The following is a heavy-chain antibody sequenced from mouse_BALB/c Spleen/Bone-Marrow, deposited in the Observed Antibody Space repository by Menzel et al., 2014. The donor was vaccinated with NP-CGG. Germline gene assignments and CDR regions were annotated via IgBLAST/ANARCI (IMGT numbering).Heavy chain of an antibody. J-gene: IGHJ2*01. CDR3: ARYYYGSSYFDY. CDR2: IDPANGNT. V-gene: IGHV14-3*02. Sequence: EVQLQQSGAELVKPGASVKLSCAASGFNIKDTYMHWVKQRPEQGLEWIGRIDPANGNTKYDPKFQGKATITADTTSNTAYLQLSSLTSEDAAVYYCARYYYGSSYFDYWDQGTTLTVSS. CDR1: GFNIKDTY. D-gene: IGHD1-1*01.